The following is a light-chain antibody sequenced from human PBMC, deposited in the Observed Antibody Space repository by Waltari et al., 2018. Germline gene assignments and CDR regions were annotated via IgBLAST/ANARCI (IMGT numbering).Light chain of an antibody. CDR2: NGE. V-gene: IGLV1-44*01. CDR1: RSTIGRNT. CDR3: AAWDDSLSGPV. J-gene: IGLJ3*02. Sequence: QSVLTQPPSASGTPGRRVTTSCYVIRSTIGRNTVNGYHQNPRTAPKRPIFNGEHRPSGVPDRFSGSKSGTSASLATSGLQSEDEADYYCAAWDDSLSGPVFGGGTKLTVL.